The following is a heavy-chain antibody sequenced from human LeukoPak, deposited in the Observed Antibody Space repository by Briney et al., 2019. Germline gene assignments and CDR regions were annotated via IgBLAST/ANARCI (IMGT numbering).Heavy chain of an antibody. J-gene: IGHJ4*02. CDR2: FSGSGGDT. Sequence: GALRLSCAASGFTFSSYAMSWVRQAPGKGLEWVSAFSGSGGDTYYADSVKGRFTISRDNSKNTLYLQMNSLRAEDTAVYYCAKGDTTWELPHDYWGQGTLVTVSS. CDR3: AKGDTTWELPHDY. D-gene: IGHD1-26*01. CDR1: GFTFSSYA. V-gene: IGHV3-23*01.